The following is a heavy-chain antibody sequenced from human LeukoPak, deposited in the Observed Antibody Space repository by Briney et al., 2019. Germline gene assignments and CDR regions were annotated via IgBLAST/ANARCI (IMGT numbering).Heavy chain of an antibody. V-gene: IGHV4-38-2*02. D-gene: IGHD5-18*01. CDR1: GYSISSGYY. Sequence: SETLSLTCTVSGYSISSGYYWGWIRQPPGKGLEWIGSIYHSGSTYYSPSLKSRVTISVDTSRNQFSLKLSSVTAADTAVYYCARADTAMVLGYWGQGTLVTVSS. CDR3: ARADTAMVLGY. CDR2: IYHSGST. J-gene: IGHJ4*02.